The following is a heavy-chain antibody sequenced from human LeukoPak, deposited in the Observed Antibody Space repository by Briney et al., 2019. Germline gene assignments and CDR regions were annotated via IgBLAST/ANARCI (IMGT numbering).Heavy chain of an antibody. CDR1: GFTFSSYA. Sequence: PGGSLRLSCAASGFTFSSYAMSWVRQAPGKGLEWVSAISDRGANTHYADSVKGRFTISRDNSKNTLYLQMNSLRAEDTAVYYCANHFALYYYIDVWGKGTTVTVSS. J-gene: IGHJ6*03. CDR3: ANHFALYYYIDV. V-gene: IGHV3-23*01. CDR2: ISDRGANT.